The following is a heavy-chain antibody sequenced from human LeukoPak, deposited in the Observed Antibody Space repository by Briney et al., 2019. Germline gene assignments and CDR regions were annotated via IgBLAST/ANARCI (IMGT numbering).Heavy chain of an antibody. CDR1: AGSISSVGYS. CDR3: ARAAMYYDILTGYSTVPNWFDP. CDR2: IYLSEIT. Sequence: PSQTLSLTRAVTAGSISSVGYSWSWILHPPEKGLEWSGYIYLSEITYYNPSLKSRVTISVDRSKYQFSLKLGSVTAADTAVYYCARAAMYYDILTGYSTVPNWFDPWGQGTLVTVSS. V-gene: IGHV4-30-2*01. J-gene: IGHJ5*02. D-gene: IGHD3-9*01.